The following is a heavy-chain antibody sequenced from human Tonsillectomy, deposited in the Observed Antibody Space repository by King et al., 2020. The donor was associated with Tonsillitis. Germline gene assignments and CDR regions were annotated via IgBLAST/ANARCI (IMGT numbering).Heavy chain of an antibody. D-gene: IGHD1-26*01. CDR2: INPNSGAK. J-gene: IGHJ4*02. CDR1: GYTFTGYF. V-gene: IGHV1-2*02. Sequence: VQLVESGAEVKKPGASVKVSCKASGYTFTGYFIHGVRQAPGQRLEWIGWINPNSGAKKYAQQFQGRVIMTRDTSISRAYMELSRLSSDDMAVYYCATSPSNSGNFNYWGQGTLVTVSS. CDR3: ATSPSNSGNFNY.